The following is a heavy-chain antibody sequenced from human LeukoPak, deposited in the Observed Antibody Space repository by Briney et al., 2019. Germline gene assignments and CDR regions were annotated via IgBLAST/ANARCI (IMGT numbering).Heavy chain of an antibody. CDR3: ARDHEYSSGWYADY. V-gene: IGHV1-2*02. Sequence: ASVKVTCRAAGYTFTSYYMHRVRQAPAEEGDGMGEWNPNSGGKNDEQNYQRRVTMTRDTSISTASMALSRLRSDVTAVDYCARDHEYSSGWYADYWGQGTLVTVSS. J-gene: IGHJ4*02. CDR1: GYTFTSYY. CDR2: WNPNSGGK. D-gene: IGHD6-19*01.